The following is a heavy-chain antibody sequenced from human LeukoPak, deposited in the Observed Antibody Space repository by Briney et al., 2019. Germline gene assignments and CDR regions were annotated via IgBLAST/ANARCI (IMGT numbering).Heavy chain of an antibody. CDR2: IYHSGST. CDR1: GYSISSGYY. Sequence: SETLSLTCAVSGYSISSGYYWGWIRQPPGQGLEWIGSIYHSGSTYYNPSLKSRVTISVDTSKNQFSLKLSSVTAADTAVYYCARETPYSSGYNYWGQGTLVTVSS. V-gene: IGHV4-38-2*02. D-gene: IGHD6-19*01. CDR3: ARETPYSSGYNY. J-gene: IGHJ4*02.